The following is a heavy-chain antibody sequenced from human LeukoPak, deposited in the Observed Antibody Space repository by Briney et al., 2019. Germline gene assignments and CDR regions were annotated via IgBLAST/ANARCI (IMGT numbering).Heavy chain of an antibody. CDR1: GFTFSSYG. Sequence: GGSLRLSCAASGFTFSSYGMSWVRQAPGKGLEWVSAISGSGGSTYYADSVKGRFTISRDNSKNTLYLQMNSLRAEDTAVYYCARDGSMIYAFDIWGQGTMVTVSS. CDR3: ARDGSMIYAFDI. CDR2: ISGSGGST. V-gene: IGHV3-23*01. D-gene: IGHD3-10*01. J-gene: IGHJ3*02.